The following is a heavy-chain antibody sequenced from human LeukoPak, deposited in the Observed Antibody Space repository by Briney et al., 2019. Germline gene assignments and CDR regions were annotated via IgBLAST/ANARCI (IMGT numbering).Heavy chain of an antibody. Sequence: GGSLRLSCAASGFTFSSYAMSWVRQAPGKGLEWVSAISGSGGSTYYADSVKGRFTISRDNCKNTLYLQMNSLRAEDTAVYYSAKVAGYDSSGYYSPYYYYYMDVWGQGTTVTVSS. D-gene: IGHD3-22*01. CDR1: GFTFSSYA. CDR3: AKVAGYDSSGYYSPYYYYYMDV. J-gene: IGHJ6*03. V-gene: IGHV3-23*01. CDR2: ISGSGGST.